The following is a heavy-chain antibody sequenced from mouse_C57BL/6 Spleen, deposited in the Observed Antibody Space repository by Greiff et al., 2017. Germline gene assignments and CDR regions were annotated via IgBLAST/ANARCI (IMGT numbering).Heavy chain of an antibody. CDR3: ARSGPRDY. V-gene: IGHV1-50*01. Sequence: QVQLQQPGAELVKPGASVKLSCKASGYTFTSYWMQWVKQRPGQGLEWIGEIDPSDSYTNYNQKFKGKATLTVDTSSSTAYMQLSSLTSEDSAVYYCARSGPRDYWGQGTSVTVSS. J-gene: IGHJ4*01. CDR2: IDPSDSYT. CDR1: GYTFTSYW.